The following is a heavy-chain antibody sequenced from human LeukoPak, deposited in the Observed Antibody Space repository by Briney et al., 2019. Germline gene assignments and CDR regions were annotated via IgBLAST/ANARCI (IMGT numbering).Heavy chain of an antibody. CDR2: INPNSGGT. Sequence: ASVKVSCKASGYTFTGYYMHWVRQAPGQGLEWMGWINPNSGGTNYAQKFQGRVTMTRDTSICTAYMELSRLRSDDTAVYYCARALGYSGYDGIDYWGQGTLVTVSS. J-gene: IGHJ4*02. CDR1: GYTFTGYY. V-gene: IGHV1-2*02. CDR3: ARALGYSGYDGIDY. D-gene: IGHD5-12*01.